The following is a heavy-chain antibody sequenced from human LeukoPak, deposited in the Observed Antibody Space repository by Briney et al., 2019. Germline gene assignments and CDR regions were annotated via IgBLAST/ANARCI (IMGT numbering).Heavy chain of an antibody. CDR3: ARPLAVY. Sequence: PGGSLRLSCAASGFTFSSYAMRWVRQAPGKGLDWVAVISYDGNNKYYADSVKGRFTISRDNSKNTLYLQMNSLRAEDTAVYYCARPLAVYWGQGTLVTVSS. V-gene: IGHV3-30*04. J-gene: IGHJ4*02. CDR2: ISYDGNNK. CDR1: GFTFSSYA.